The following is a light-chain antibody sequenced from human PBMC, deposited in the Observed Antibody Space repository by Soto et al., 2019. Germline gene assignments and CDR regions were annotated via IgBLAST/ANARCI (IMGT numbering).Light chain of an antibody. V-gene: IGLV2-14*01. J-gene: IGLJ3*02. CDR1: NRDVGSYNL. CDR3: SSYTTTSTLV. Sequence: QSLLTHPASVSGCPGQSITIACTGTNRDVGSYNLVSWYQQRPGEAPKLIISEVRNRPSGISYRFTGSKSGNTASLTISGLQAEDEADYYCSSYTTTSTLVFGGGTKVTVL. CDR2: EVR.